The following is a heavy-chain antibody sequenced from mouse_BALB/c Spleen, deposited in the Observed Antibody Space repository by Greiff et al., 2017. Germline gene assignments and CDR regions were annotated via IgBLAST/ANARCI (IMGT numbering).Heavy chain of an antibody. CDR3: ARRKAQGFAY. J-gene: IGHJ3*01. CDR1: GFTFSSYT. CDR2: ISNGGGST. V-gene: IGHV5-12-2*01. Sequence: EVHLVESGGGLVQPGGSLKLSCAASGFTFSSYTMSWVRQTPEKRLEWVAYISNGGGSTYYPDTVKGRFTISRDNAKNTLYLQMSSLKSEDTAMYYCARRKAQGFAYWGQGTLVTVSA.